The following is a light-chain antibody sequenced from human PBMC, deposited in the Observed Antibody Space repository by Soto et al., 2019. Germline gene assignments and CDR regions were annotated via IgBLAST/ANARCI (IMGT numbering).Light chain of an antibody. CDR2: EVS. V-gene: IGLV2-14*01. J-gene: IGLJ2*01. Sequence: QSALTQPASVSGSPGQSITISCTGTSSDVGGHNYVSWYQQHPGKAPKFMIYEVSNRPSGASNRFSGSKSGNTASLTISGLQAEDEADYYCSSYTISSTLVFGGGTKLTVL. CDR1: SSDVGGHNY. CDR3: SSYTISSTLV.